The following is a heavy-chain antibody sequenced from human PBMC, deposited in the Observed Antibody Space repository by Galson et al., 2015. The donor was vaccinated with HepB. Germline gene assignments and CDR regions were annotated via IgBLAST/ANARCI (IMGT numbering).Heavy chain of an antibody. CDR3: ASEGYSYGYSLD. J-gene: IGHJ4*02. D-gene: IGHD5-18*01. CDR1: GFSFSRYN. V-gene: IGHV3-21*01. Sequence: CAASGFSFSRYNMNWVRQAPGKGLEWVSSISSSYSYIYYAGSVKGRFTISRDNAKNSLYLQMNRLRVEDTAVYYCASEGYSYGYSLDWGQGTLVTVSS. CDR2: ISSSYSYI.